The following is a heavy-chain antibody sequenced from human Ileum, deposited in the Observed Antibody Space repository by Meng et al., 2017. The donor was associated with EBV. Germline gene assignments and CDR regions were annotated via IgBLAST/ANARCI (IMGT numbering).Heavy chain of an antibody. Sequence: VLLSHSWAWVQKPGASVKVPFNASRYTFTSYTRHWVRQAPGQRLQWMGWVNTGNGKTEYSQNFQGRVTITSDTSANTAYMELSSLRSEDTAVYYCASRPENDVGPFDYWGQGTLVTVSS. CDR2: VNTGNGKT. D-gene: IGHD1-14*01. CDR3: ASRPENDVGPFDY. V-gene: IGHV1-3*04. CDR1: RYTFTSYT. J-gene: IGHJ4*02.